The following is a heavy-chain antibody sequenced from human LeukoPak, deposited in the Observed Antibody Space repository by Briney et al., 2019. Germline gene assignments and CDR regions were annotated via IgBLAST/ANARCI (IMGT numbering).Heavy chain of an antibody. CDR2: VSSSGATT. J-gene: IGHJ4*02. V-gene: IGHV3-48*03. CDR3: ARERGSGWYYFDS. D-gene: IGHD6-19*01. CDR1: GLTFSSYE. Sequence: GGSLRLSCAASGLTFSSYEMNWVRQAPGKGLEWVSYVSSSGATTHYADFVKGRFTISRDNAKNSLYLQMNSLRAEDTAVYYCARERGSGWYYFDSWGQGTLVTVSS.